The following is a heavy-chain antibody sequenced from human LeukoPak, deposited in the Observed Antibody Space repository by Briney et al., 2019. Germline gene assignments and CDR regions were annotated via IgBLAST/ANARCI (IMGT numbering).Heavy chain of an antibody. CDR2: INHSGST. D-gene: IGHD3-10*01. CDR3: ARTYYYGSGSYYLDY. J-gene: IGHJ4*02. Sequence: PSETLSLTCAVYGGSFSGYYWSWIRQPPGKALEWIGEINHSGSTNYNPSLRSRVTMSVDTSKNQFSLKLSSVTAADTAVYYCARTYYYGSGSYYLDYWGQGTLVTVSS. CDR1: GGSFSGYY. V-gene: IGHV4-34*01.